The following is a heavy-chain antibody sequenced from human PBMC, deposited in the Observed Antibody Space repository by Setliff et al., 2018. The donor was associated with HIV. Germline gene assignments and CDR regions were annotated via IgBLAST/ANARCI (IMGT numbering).Heavy chain of an antibody. CDR3: ARGEACGGGCHYAFEL. J-gene: IGHJ3*01. D-gene: IGHD2-21*02. CDR1: GDSISSDFY. V-gene: IGHV4-38-2*02. Sequence: SETLSLTCTVSGDSISSDFYWGWIRQPPGKGLEWIASIYHSGNTYYMPSLQSRVTISVDMPKNQFSLKLNSVTAADTAVYYCARGEACGGGCHYAFELWGRGTMVTVSS. CDR2: IYHSGNT.